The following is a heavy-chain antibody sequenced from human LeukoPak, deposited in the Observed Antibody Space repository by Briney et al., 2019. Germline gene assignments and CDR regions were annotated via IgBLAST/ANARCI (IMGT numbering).Heavy chain of an antibody. Sequence: WASVKVPCKASGYTFTRYGISWVRQAPGQGLQWLGWISASNGNTNYAQKFRDRVTMSTDTSTGTAYLDVRSLTSDDTAVYYCARDHSNWNYAPDFWGQGTLVIVSS. J-gene: IGHJ4*02. D-gene: IGHD1-7*01. CDR3: ARDHSNWNYAPDF. CDR1: GYTFTRYG. CDR2: ISASNGNT. V-gene: IGHV1-18*01.